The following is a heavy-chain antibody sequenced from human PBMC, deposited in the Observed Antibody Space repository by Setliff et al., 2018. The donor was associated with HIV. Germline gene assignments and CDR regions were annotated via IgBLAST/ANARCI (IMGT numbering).Heavy chain of an antibody. CDR1: GGSISSYY. V-gene: IGHV4-4*07. J-gene: IGHJ4*02. CDR3: ARDQKGYSYGYFDS. Sequence: SETLSLTCTVSGGSISSYYWSWIRQPAGKGLEWIGRIYPSGSTYYNPSLKSRVLISVDTSKNQFSLRLSSVTAADTAVYYCARDQKGYSYGYFDSWGQGTLVTVSS. CDR2: IYPSGST. D-gene: IGHD5-18*01.